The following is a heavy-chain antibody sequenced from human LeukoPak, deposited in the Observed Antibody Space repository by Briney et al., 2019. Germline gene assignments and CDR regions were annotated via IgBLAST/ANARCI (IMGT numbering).Heavy chain of an antibody. J-gene: IGHJ6*03. Sequence: SVKVSCKVSVGTFSNYSISWVRQAPGQRLEWMGGVIPIFYTANYAQKFQGRVTITADKSTSTAYMELSSLTSEDTAVYYCAKNQGQLERRHYYYYYMDVWGKGTTVTVSS. CDR3: AKNQGQLERRHYYYYYMDV. CDR1: VGTFSNYS. D-gene: IGHD1-1*01. V-gene: IGHV1-69*06. CDR2: VIPIFYTA.